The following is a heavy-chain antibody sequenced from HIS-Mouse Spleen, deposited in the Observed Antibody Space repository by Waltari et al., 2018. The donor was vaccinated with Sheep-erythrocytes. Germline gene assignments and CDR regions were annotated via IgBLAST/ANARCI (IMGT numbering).Heavy chain of an antibody. CDR2: IYYSGST. CDR1: GGSISSGDYY. V-gene: IGHV4-30-4*01. D-gene: IGHD7-27*01. Sequence: QVQLQESGPGLVKPSQTLSLTCTVSGGSISSGDYYWSWIRQPPGKGLEWTGYIYYSGSTSYNPSLKSRVTISVDTSKNQFSLKLSSVTAADTAVYYCARALANWGSSFDYWGQGTLVTVSS. CDR3: ARALANWGSSFDY. J-gene: IGHJ4*02.